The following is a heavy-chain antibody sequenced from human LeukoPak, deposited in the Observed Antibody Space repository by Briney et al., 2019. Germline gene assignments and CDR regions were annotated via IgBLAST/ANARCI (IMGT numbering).Heavy chain of an antibody. CDR2: IYYTGST. CDR1: GASISSYY. J-gene: IGHJ4*02. D-gene: IGHD5-12*01. V-gene: IGHV4-59*01. Sequence: SETLSLTCTVSGASISSYYWSWIRQPPGKGLEWIGYIYYTGSTNYNPSLKSRVTISLDTSKNQFSLKLSSVTAADTAGYYFSRVSAVATSFDYGGQGTLVTVSS. CDR3: SRVSAVATSFDY.